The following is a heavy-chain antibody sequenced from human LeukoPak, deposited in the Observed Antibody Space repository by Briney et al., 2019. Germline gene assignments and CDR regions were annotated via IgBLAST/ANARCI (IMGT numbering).Heavy chain of an antibody. CDR1: RFTFSSYW. V-gene: IGHV3-7*01. CDR2: IKQDGSEK. J-gene: IGHJ4*02. D-gene: IGHD1-1*01. Sequence: GGSLRLSCAASRFTFSSYWMSWVRQAPGKGLEWVANIKQDGSEKYYVDSVKGRFTISRDNAKNSVYLQMNSLRAEDSAVYYCARDFNWAFDFWGQGILVTVSS. CDR3: ARDFNWAFDF.